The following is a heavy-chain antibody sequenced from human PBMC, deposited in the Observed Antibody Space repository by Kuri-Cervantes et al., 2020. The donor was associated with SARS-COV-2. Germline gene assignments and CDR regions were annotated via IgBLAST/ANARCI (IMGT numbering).Heavy chain of an antibody. J-gene: IGHJ6*02. V-gene: IGHV1-18*01. Sequence: ASVKVSCKASGYTFTSYAMHWVRQAPGQRLEWMGWISAYNGNTNYAQKPQGRVTMTTDTSTSTAYMELRSLRSDDTAGYYCARKDSGSYPNNYYGMDVWGQGTTVTVSS. D-gene: IGHD1-26*01. CDR2: ISAYNGNT. CDR1: GYTFTSYA. CDR3: ARKDSGSYPNNYYGMDV.